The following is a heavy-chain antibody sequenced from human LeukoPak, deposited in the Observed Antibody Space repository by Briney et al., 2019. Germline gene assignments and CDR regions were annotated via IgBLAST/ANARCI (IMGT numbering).Heavy chain of an antibody. J-gene: IGHJ4*02. CDR3: ARSSMFRGVTVDY. V-gene: IGHV4-39*02. D-gene: IGHD3-10*01. CDR2: IYYSGNT. Sequence: NPSETLSLTCTVSGGSVSSSSYYWGWIRQPPGKGLEWIGNIYYSGNTYYNPSLKSRVTISVGTSKNHFSLKLTSVTAADTAVYYCARSSMFRGVTVDYWGQGTLVTVSS. CDR1: GGSVSSSSYY.